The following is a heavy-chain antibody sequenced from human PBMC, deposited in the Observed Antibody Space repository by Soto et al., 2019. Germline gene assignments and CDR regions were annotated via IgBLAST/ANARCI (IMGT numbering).Heavy chain of an antibody. V-gene: IGHV3-33*01. CDR2: IWYDGSNK. J-gene: IGHJ3*02. D-gene: IGHD6-13*01. Sequence: PGGSLRLCCAACGFIFSSYGMHWVRQAPGKGLEWVAVIWYDGSNKYYADSVKGRFTISRDNSKNKLYLQMNSLRAEDTAVYYCARYRETAAAAGPSAFDIWGQGTMVTVSS. CDR3: ARYRETAAAAGPSAFDI. CDR1: GFIFSSYG.